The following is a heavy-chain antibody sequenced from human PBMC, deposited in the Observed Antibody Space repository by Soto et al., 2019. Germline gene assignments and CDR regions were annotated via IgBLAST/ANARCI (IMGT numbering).Heavy chain of an antibody. CDR3: VRIVGPVQYCASTGCSENNWFDP. Sequence: HPGGSLRLSCAASGFTFSSYSMHWVRQVPGKGLESVALISYDGRSEYYADSVRGRFTISRDNSKNTLYLQMNSLRPEDTSMYYCVRIVGPVQYCASTGCSENNWFDPWGQGVLVTVSS. CDR2: ISYDGRSE. CDR1: GFTFSSYS. D-gene: IGHD2-2*01. V-gene: IGHV3-30*04. J-gene: IGHJ5*02.